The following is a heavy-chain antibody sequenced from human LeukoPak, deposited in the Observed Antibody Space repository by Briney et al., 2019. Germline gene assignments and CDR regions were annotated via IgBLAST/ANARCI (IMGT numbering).Heavy chain of an antibody. V-gene: IGHV3-7*03. CDR2: INQDGSQK. CDR1: GFSTSRSW. CDR3: TRDQS. Sequence: GVSLRLSCAGSGFSTSRSWMSWVRQTPGKGLEWVANINQDGSQKYYVDSVKGRFTITRDNAKNSLFLQMNSLRAEGTAMYYCTRDQSWGQGTLVTVSS. J-gene: IGHJ4*02.